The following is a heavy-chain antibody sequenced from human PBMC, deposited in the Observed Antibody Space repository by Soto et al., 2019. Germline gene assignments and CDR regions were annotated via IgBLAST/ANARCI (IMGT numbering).Heavy chain of an antibody. CDR1: GGSISSGGYY. D-gene: IGHD2-8*01. CDR2: IYYSGST. J-gene: IGHJ1*01. Sequence: SETLSLTCTVSGGSISSGGYYWSWIRQHPGKGLEWIGYIYYSGSTYYNPSLKSRVTISVDTSKNQFSLKLSSVTAADTAVYYCASMVYCDSPDEYFQHWGQGTLVTVSS. CDR3: ASMVYCDSPDEYFQH. V-gene: IGHV4-31*03.